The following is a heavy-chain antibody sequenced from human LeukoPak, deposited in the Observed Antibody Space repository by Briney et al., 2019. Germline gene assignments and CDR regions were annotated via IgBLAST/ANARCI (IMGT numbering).Heavy chain of an antibody. Sequence: SETLSLTCAVYGGSFSGYYWSWIRQPPGKGLEWIGEINHSGSTNHNPPLKSRVTISVDTSKNQFSLKLSSVTAADTAVYYCARALGTVTFDYWGQGTLVTVSS. J-gene: IGHJ4*02. CDR3: ARALGTVTFDY. CDR2: INHSGST. D-gene: IGHD4-17*01. V-gene: IGHV4-34*01. CDR1: GGSFSGYY.